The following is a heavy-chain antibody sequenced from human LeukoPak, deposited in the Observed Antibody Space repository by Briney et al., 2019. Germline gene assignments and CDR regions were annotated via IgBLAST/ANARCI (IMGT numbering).Heavy chain of an antibody. CDR1: GGSISSYY. V-gene: IGHV4-59*01. CDR3: ARERGNDAFDI. Sequence: KPSETLSLTCTVSGGSISSYYWSWIRQPPGKGLEWIGYFYYSGSTNYNPSLKSRCTISVDTSKNQFSLKLSSVTAADTAVYYCARERGNDAFDIWGQGTMVTVSS. CDR2: FYYSGST. J-gene: IGHJ3*02. D-gene: IGHD3-10*01.